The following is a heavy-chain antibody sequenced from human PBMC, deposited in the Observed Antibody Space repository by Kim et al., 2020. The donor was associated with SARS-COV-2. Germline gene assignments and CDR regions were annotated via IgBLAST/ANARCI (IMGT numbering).Heavy chain of an antibody. D-gene: IGHD1-1*01. J-gene: IGHJ4*02. Sequence: GGSLRLSCAASGFTFSNAWMSWVRQAPGKGLEWVGRIKSKTDGGTTDYAAPVKGRFTISRDDSKNTLYLQMNSLKTEDTAVYYCTTQLVLERGGTDYWGQGTLVTVSS. V-gene: IGHV3-15*01. CDR2: IKSKTDGGTT. CDR3: TTQLVLERGGTDY. CDR1: GFTFSNAW.